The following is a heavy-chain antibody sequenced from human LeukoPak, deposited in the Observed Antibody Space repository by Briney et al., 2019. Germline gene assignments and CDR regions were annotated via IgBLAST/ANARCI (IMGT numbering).Heavy chain of an antibody. CDR1: GFSFTNYA. J-gene: IGHJ4*02. Sequence: GGSLRLSCAASGFSFTNYALSWVRQAPGKGLEWVSAISADAGSTYYADAVKGRFTISRDDFKSTLYLQMNSLRAEDTAVYSCAKDTYDSGWYYFDYWGQGTLVTVSS. D-gene: IGHD6-19*01. CDR2: ISADAGST. V-gene: IGHV3-23*01. CDR3: AKDTYDSGWYYFDY.